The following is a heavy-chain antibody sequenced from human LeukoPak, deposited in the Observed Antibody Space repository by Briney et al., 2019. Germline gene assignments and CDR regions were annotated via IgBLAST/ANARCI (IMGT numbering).Heavy chain of an antibody. J-gene: IGHJ4*02. Sequence: SVKVSCKAPGYTSTSYYMHWVRQAPGQGLEWMGGIIPIFGTANYAQKFQGRVTITADESTSTAYMELSSLRSEDTAVYYCASSTDSSGYYVDYWGQGTLVTVSS. V-gene: IGHV1-69*13. CDR1: GYTSTSYY. CDR3: ASSTDSSGYYVDY. CDR2: IIPIFGTA. D-gene: IGHD3-22*01.